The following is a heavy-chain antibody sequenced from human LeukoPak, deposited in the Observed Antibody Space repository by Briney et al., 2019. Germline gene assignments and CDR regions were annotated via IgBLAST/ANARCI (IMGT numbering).Heavy chain of an antibody. D-gene: IGHD3-9*01. CDR1: GFIFSNYA. Sequence: GGALRLSCVAAGFIFSNYAMSWVRQAPGKGVEWVSAITGSGTNRYYADSLKGRFTTSRDNSENTVFLQMNSLRHEDTAIYYCVIWGDYDVLTGYYVPDYWGQGTLVTVAS. CDR3: VIWGDYDVLTGYYVPDY. J-gene: IGHJ4*02. CDR2: ITGSGTNR. V-gene: IGHV3-23*01.